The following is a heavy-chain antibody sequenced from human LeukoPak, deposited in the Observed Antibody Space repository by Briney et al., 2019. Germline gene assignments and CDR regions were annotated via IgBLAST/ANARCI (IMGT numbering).Heavy chain of an antibody. J-gene: IGHJ4*02. CDR1: GFTFAAYT. CDR2: ITRSSGTI. D-gene: IGHD6-19*01. Sequence: GGSLRLSCATSGFTFAAYTMIWVRQAPGKGLEWVAYITRSSGTIYYADPVKGRFTISRDDAKNPLYLQMNSLRDEDTAFYYCARKDGGQWYFDYWGQGTLVTVSS. V-gene: IGHV3-48*02. CDR3: ARKDGGQWYFDY.